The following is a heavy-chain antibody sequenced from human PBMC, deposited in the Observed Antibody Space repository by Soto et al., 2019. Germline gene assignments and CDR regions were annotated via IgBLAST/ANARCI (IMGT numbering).Heavy chain of an antibody. J-gene: IGHJ6*02. Sequence: ASVKVSCKASGGTFSSYAISWVRQAPGQGLEWMGGIIPIFGTANYAQKFQGRVTITADESTSTAYMELSSLRSEDTAVYYCAAQGDGSGRYAPSNYYYYGMDVWGQGTTVT. CDR1: GGTFSSYA. D-gene: IGHD3-10*01. CDR2: IIPIFGTA. CDR3: AAQGDGSGRYAPSNYYYYGMDV. V-gene: IGHV1-69*13.